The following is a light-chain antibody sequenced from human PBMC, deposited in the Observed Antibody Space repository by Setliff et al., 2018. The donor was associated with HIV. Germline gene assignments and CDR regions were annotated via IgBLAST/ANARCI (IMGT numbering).Light chain of an antibody. CDR3: SSYTSSSTLGV. V-gene: IGLV2-14*01. CDR1: SSDVGGYSH. Sequence: QSALAQPASVSGSPGQSITISCTGTSSDVGGYSHVSWYQQHPGKAPKLIIYEVRNRPSGVSNRFSGSKSGNTASLTISGLQTEDEADYYCSSYTSSSTLGVFGTGTKVTVL. CDR2: EVR. J-gene: IGLJ1*01.